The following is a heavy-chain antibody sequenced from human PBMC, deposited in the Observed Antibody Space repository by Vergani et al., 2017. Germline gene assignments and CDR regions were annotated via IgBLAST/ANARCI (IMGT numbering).Heavy chain of an antibody. Sequence: QVQLQESGPGLVKPSGTLSLTCAVSGGSISSSNWWSWVRQPPGKGLEWIGEIYHSGSTNYNPSLKRRVTISVDKSKNQFSLKLSSVTAADTAVYYCAKILSYSLTKSYYFDYWGQGTLVTVSS. CDR2: IYHSGST. J-gene: IGHJ4*02. CDR3: AKILSYSLTKSYYFDY. D-gene: IGHD3-10*01. CDR1: GGSISSSNW. V-gene: IGHV4-4*02.